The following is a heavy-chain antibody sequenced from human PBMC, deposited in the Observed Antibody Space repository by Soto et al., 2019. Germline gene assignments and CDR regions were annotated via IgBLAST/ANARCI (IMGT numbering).Heavy chain of an antibody. D-gene: IGHD3-10*01. V-gene: IGHV5-10-1*01. Sequence: GXSLKISCKGSGYSFTNYWISWVRQMPGKGLVWTGRIDPSDSYTNYSPSFQGHVTISADKSISTAYLQWSSLKASDTATYYCARRSGYHDYWGLGTLVTVSS. J-gene: IGHJ4*02. CDR1: GYSFTNYW. CDR2: IDPSDSYT. CDR3: ARRSGYHDY.